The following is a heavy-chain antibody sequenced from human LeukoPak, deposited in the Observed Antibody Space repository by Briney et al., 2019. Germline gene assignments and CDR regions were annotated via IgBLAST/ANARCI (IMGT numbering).Heavy chain of an antibody. V-gene: IGHV3-73*01. Sequence: PGGSLKLSCAASGFTFSGSAMHWVRQASGKGLEWVGRIRSKANSYATAYAASVKGRFTISRDDSKNTAYLQTNSLKTEDTAVYYCTPVLRFLEWLSPYYYGMDVWGQGTTVTVSS. J-gene: IGHJ6*02. D-gene: IGHD3-3*01. CDR2: IRSKANSYAT. CDR1: GFTFSGSA. CDR3: TPVLRFLEWLSPYYYGMDV.